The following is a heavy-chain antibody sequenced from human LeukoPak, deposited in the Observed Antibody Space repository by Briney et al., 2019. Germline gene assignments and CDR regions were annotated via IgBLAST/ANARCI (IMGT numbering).Heavy chain of an antibody. V-gene: IGHV3-74*03. J-gene: IGHJ5*02. CDR3: ARGGFALNVPVVGLNWFDP. D-gene: IGHD2-2*01. CDR2: INSDGSST. Sequence: GGPLRLSCAASAFTFGNYWMHWVRQAPGKGLVWVSRINSDGSSTTYAGSVKGRFTISRDNAKNTLYLQMNSLRAEDTAVYYCARGGFALNVPVVGLNWFDPWGQGTLVTVSS. CDR1: AFTFGNYW.